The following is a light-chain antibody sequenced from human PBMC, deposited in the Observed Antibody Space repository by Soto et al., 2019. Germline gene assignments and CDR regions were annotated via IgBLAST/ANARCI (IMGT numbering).Light chain of an antibody. CDR1: QSVSNNY. V-gene: IGKV3-20*01. CDR2: DAS. J-gene: IGKJ4*01. CDR3: QQFSSYPLT. Sequence: ELVLTQSPGTLSLSPGETATLSCGASQSVSNNYLAWYQQKPGQAPRLLIYDASSRATGIPDRFSGGGSGTDFTLTISRLGPEDFAVYYCQQFSSYPLTFGGGTKVDIK.